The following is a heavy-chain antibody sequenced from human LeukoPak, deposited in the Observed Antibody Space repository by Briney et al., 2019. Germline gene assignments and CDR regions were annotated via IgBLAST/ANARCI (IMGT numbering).Heavy chain of an antibody. Sequence: SVKVSCKASGGTFSSYAISWVRQAPGQGLEWMGGIIPIFGTTNYAQKFQGKVTITADESTSTAYMELSSLRSEDTAVYYCARTSKSYDSSGYYYAPLDYWGQGTLVTVSS. CDR1: GGTFSSYA. D-gene: IGHD3-22*01. CDR3: ARTSKSYDSSGYYYAPLDY. CDR2: IIPIFGTT. V-gene: IGHV1-69*13. J-gene: IGHJ4*02.